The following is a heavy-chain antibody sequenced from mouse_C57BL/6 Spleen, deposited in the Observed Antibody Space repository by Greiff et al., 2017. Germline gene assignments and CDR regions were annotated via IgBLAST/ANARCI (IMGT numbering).Heavy chain of an antibody. V-gene: IGHV1-39*01. CDR2: INPNYGTT. J-gene: IGHJ3*01. CDR1: GYSFTDYN. Sequence: VQLQQSGPELVKPGASVKISCKASGYSFTDYNMNWVKQSNGKSLEWIGVINPNYGTTSYNQKFKGKATLTVDQSTSTAYMQSTSLTSEDSAVYDGAGGDDGYYVSAWFAYWGQGTLVTVSA. D-gene: IGHD2-3*01. CDR3: AGGDDGYYVSAWFAY.